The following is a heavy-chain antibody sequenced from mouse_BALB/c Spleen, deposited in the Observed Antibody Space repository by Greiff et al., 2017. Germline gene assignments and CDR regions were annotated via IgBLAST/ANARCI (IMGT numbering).Heavy chain of an antibody. D-gene: IGHD2-4*01. V-gene: IGHV1-4*02. CDR1: GYTFTSYT. CDR3: ARRGEIYYDYDWFAY. CDR2: INPSSGYT. Sequence: QVQLKQSAAELARPGASVKMSCKASGYTFTSYTMHWVKQRPGQGLEWIGYINPSSGYTEYNQKFKDKTTLTADKSSSTAYMQLSSLTSEDSAVYYCARRGEIYYDYDWFAYWGQGTLVTVSA. J-gene: IGHJ3*01.